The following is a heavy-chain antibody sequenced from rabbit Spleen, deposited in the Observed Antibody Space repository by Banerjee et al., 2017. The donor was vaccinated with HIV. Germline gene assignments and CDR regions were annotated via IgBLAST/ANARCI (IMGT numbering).Heavy chain of an antibody. Sequence: QEQLVESGGGLVQPGGSLKLSCKASGFDFSDYGVSWVRQAPGKGLEWIGYIDPIFGRTYYASWVDGRFTISRHNAQNTLYLQLTSLTAADTATYFCARDTGSSFSSYGMDLWGPGTLVTVS. J-gene: IGHJ6*01. D-gene: IGHD8-1*01. CDR1: GFDFSDYG. CDR2: IDPIFGRT. CDR3: ARDTGSSFSSYGMDL. V-gene: IGHV1S47*01.